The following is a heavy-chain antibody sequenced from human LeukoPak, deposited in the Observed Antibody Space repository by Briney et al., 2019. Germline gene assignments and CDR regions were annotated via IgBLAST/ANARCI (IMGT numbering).Heavy chain of an antibody. Sequence: GGSLRLSCAASGFTFSSYWMHWVRQAPGKGLVWVSRINSDGSSTNYADSVKGRFTISRDNAKNTLYVQMNSLRAEDTAIYYCTTDTWYSAGHWGQGTLVTVSS. J-gene: IGHJ4*02. D-gene: IGHD2-15*01. CDR1: GFTFSSYW. CDR2: INSDGSST. CDR3: TTDTWYSAGH. V-gene: IGHV3-74*01.